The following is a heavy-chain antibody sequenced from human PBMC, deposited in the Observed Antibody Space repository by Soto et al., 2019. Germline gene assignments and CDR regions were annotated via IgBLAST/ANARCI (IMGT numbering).Heavy chain of an antibody. V-gene: IGHV3-21*01. D-gene: IGHD3-10*01. CDR3: ARVSHGSGSYYAGYGMDV. CDR1: GFTFSSYS. CDR2: ISSSSSYI. Sequence: EVQLVESGGGLVKPGGSLRLSCAASGFTFSSYSMNWVRQAPGKGLEWVSSISSSSSYIYYADSVKGRFTISRDNAKNSLYLQMNSLRAEDTAVYYCARVSHGSGSYYAGYGMDVWGQGTTVTVSS. J-gene: IGHJ6*02.